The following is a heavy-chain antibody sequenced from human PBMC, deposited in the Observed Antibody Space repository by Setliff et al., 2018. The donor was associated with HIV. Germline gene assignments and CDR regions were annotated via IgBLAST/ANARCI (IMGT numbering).Heavy chain of an antibody. CDR3: ARAVIRREDRGMWTKLWSAPNHMDV. V-gene: IGHV4-59*01. D-gene: IGHD3-10*01. CDR1: GGSISNYY. CDR2: IHYGGGT. Sequence: KSSETLSLTCSISGGSISNYYWVWIRQSPGKGLEWIGHIHYGGGTYYNPSLESRVSISRDTSKNQFSLNLRDATAGDTALYYCARAVIRREDRGMWTKLWSAPNHMDVWGKGITVTVSS. J-gene: IGHJ6*03.